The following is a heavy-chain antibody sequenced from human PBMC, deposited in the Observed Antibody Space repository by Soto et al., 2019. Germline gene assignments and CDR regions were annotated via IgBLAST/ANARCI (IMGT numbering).Heavy chain of an antibody. D-gene: IGHD3-3*01. CDR1: GFTFEDSV. CDR2: ISWNSDIR. V-gene: IGHV3-9*01. J-gene: IGHJ6*02. CDR3: EKDMAHYDFWGNNERALDV. Sequence: EGQLVESGGGLVQPGRSLRLSCAASGFTFEDSVMHWVRQAPGKGLEWVSGISWNSDIRAYADSVKGRFTISRDNAKDSVYLQRSSLRAEDTALYYCEKDMAHYDFWGNNERALDVWGQGTTVIVSS.